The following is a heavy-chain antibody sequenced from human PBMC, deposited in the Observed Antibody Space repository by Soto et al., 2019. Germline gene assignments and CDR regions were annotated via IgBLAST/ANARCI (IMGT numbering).Heavy chain of an antibody. V-gene: IGHV3-21*02. J-gene: IGHJ4*02. CDR1: GFTLTAYT. Sequence: EVQLVESGGGLVAPGGSLRLSCVASGFTLTAYTMNWVRQAPGTGLEWVSSINGRSNYKYYSDSVKGRFTISRDNTQNSLFLQMSRLGPEDTATYYCVREDGVEGVSSAFDSWGQGTLVTVSS. CDR2: INGRSNYK. D-gene: IGHD1-26*01. CDR3: VREDGVEGVSSAFDS.